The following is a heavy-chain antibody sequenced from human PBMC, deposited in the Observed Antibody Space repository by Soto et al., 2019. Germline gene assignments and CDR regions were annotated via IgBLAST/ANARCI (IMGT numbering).Heavy chain of an antibody. V-gene: IGHV3-23*01. CDR2: ISGSGGST. D-gene: IGHD2-2*02. J-gene: IGHJ4*02. Sequence: EVQLLESGGGLVQPGGSLRLSCAASGFTFSSYAMSWVRQAPGKGLEWVSAISGSGGSTYYADSVKGRFTISRDNSENTLYLQMNSLRAEDTAVYYCARDQYCSTARCYSPPLDYWGQGTLVTVSS. CDR3: ARDQYCSTARCYSPPLDY. CDR1: GFTFSSYA.